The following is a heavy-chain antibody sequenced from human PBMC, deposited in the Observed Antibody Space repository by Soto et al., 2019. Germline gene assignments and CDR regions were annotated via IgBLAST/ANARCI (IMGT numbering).Heavy chain of an antibody. J-gene: IGHJ6*02. CDR3: AKDGWRTPRRLDV. CDR2: ISGSGGST. Sequence: PGGSLMLTCAASGFTFSSYAMSWVRQAPGKGLEWVSAISGSGGSTYYADSVKGRFTISRDNSKNTLYLQMNSLRAEDPAVYYCAKDGWRTPRRLDVWGQGTTVTVS. D-gene: IGHD2-15*01. V-gene: IGHV3-23*01. CDR1: GFTFSSYA.